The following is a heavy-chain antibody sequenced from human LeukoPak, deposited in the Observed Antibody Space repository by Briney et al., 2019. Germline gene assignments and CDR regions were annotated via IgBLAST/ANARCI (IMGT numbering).Heavy chain of an antibody. J-gene: IGHJ4*02. CDR1: GFIFSSYW. CDR2: INTDGSST. CDR3: ARVIAAAAERGIDY. V-gene: IGHV3-74*01. D-gene: IGHD6-13*01. Sequence: GGSLRLSCAASGFIFSSYWMHWVRHAPGKGPAWVSRINTDGSSTSYADSVKGRFTISRDNAKNTLYLQMNSLRAEDTAVYYCARVIAAAAERGIDYWGQGTLVTVSS.